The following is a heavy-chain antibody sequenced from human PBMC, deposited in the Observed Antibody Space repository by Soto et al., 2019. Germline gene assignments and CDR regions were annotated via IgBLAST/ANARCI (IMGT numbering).Heavy chain of an antibody. V-gene: IGHV1-69*06. J-gene: IGHJ6*02. Sequence: ASVKVSCKASGGTFRSYAISWVRQAPGQGLEWMGGIIPIFGTANYAQRFQGRVTITADKSTSTAYMELSSLRSEDTAVYYCAREVVVVVAATRYYYYYYGMDVWGQGTTVTVSS. CDR1: GGTFRSYA. CDR2: IIPIFGTA. CDR3: AREVVVVVAATRYYYYYYGMDV. D-gene: IGHD2-15*01.